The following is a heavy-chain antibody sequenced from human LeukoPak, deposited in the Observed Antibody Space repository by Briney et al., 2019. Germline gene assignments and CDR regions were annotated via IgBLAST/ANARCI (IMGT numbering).Heavy chain of an antibody. V-gene: IGHV3-74*01. CDR2: TSTDGSTT. D-gene: IGHD4-17*01. J-gene: IGHJ1*01. CDR1: GFTFSSYW. CDR3: VDYGEH. Sequence: GGSLRLSCAASGFTFSSYWMHWVRQAPGKGLVWVSRTSTDGSTTTYADSVKGRFTISRDNSKNTLYLQMNSLRTEDTAVYYCVDYGEHWGQGILVTVSS.